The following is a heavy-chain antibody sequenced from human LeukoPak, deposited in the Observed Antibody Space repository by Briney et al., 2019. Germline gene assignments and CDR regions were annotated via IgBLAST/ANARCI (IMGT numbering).Heavy chain of an antibody. CDR1: GGSISRYY. Sequence: PSETLSLTCTVSGGSISRYYWSWVRQTPGKGLGWVGYIYYSGRAYYTPSLESRLTISLEESKNQFSLNLTYVTAADTTGYCCAREASDYTDAFDLWGQGTMVTVSS. CDR3: AREASDYTDAFDL. J-gene: IGHJ3*01. D-gene: IGHD1-26*01. CDR2: IYYSGRA. V-gene: IGHV4-59*12.